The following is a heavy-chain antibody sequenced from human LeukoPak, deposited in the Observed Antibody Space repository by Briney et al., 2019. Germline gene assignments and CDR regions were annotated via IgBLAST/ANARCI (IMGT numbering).Heavy chain of an antibody. V-gene: IGHV3-21*01. CDR3: ARDLDTVTNGY. D-gene: IGHD4-17*01. Sequence: GGSLRLSCAASGCTFSSYSMNWVRQAPGKGLEWVSSISSSSSYIYYADSVKGRLTISRDNAKNSLYLQMNSLRAEDTAVYYCARDLDTVTNGYWGQGTLVTVSS. CDR2: ISSSSSYI. CDR1: GCTFSSYS. J-gene: IGHJ4*02.